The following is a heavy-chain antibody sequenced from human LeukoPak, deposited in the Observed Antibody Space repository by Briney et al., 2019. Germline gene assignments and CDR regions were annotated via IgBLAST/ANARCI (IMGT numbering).Heavy chain of an antibody. CDR2: IYYSGST. CDR3: ARGGKEMATITTFDY. D-gene: IGHD5-24*01. V-gene: IGHV4-59*01. J-gene: IGHJ4*02. Sequence: ASETLSLTCTVSGGSISSYYWSWIRQPPGKGLEWIGYIYYSGSTNYNPSLKSRVTISVDTSKNQFSLKLSSVTAADTAVYYCARGGKEMATITTFDYWGQGTLVTVSS. CDR1: GGSISSYY.